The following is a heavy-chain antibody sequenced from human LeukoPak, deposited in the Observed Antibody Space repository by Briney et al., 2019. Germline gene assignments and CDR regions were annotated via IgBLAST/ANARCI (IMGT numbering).Heavy chain of an antibody. CDR2: IYTSGST. Sequence: SETLSLTCTVSGGSISSYYWSWIRQPAGKGLEWIGRIYTSGSTNYNPSLKSRVTMSVDTSKNQFSLKLSSVTAADTAVYYCARDGYSSSSGDYYYYYMDVWGKGTTVTVSS. J-gene: IGHJ6*03. CDR1: GGSISSYY. D-gene: IGHD6-6*01. CDR3: ARDGYSSSSGDYYYYYMDV. V-gene: IGHV4-4*07.